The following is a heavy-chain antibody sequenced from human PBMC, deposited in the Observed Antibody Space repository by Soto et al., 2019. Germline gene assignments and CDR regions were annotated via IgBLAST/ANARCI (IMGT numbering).Heavy chain of an antibody. CDR3: AGIGEEIYYGMDV. CDR2: IYARGST. CDR1: GGSMRSYY. Sequence: QVQLQESGPGLVKPSETLSLTCTVSGGSMRSYYWNWIRQPAGEGLEWIGRIYARGSTKYNPSLESRVTMFVGVVPNQFSLRLTSVTAADTAVYYCAGIGEEIYYGMDVWGQGTTVTVSS. V-gene: IGHV4-4*07. D-gene: IGHD3-3*01. J-gene: IGHJ6*02.